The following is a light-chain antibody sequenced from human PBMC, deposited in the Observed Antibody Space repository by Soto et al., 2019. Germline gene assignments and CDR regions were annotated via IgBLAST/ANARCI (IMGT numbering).Light chain of an antibody. V-gene: IGKV3-15*01. CDR3: QHRSNWPPG. J-gene: IGKJ5*01. CDR2: DAS. CDR1: QSVSTK. Sequence: EIVITQSPSTLSVSPGERATLSCRASQSVSTKLAWYQQKPGQAPRILIYDASTRATGIPARFSGSGSGTEFTLTISSLQPEDFAVYYCQHRSNWPPGFGQGTRLEI.